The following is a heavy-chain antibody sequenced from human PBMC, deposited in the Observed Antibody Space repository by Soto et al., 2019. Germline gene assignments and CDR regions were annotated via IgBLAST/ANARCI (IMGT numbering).Heavy chain of an antibody. CDR1: GGSISSGGYY. D-gene: IGHD3-3*01. Sequence: QVQLQESGPGLVKPSQTLSLTCTVSGGSISSGGYYWSWIRQHPGKGLEWIGYIYYSGSTYYNPSLKSRVTISVDTSKNQFSLKLSSVTAADTAVYYCARAYDFWIGYPERYFDLWGRGTLVTVSS. CDR2: IYYSGST. CDR3: ARAYDFWIGYPERYFDL. J-gene: IGHJ2*01. V-gene: IGHV4-31*03.